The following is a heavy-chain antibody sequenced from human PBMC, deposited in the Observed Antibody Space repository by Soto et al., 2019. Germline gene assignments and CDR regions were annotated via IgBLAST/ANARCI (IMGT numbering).Heavy chain of an antibody. CDR3: AKETYYYDSSGYSWPRDFDY. CDR2: ISYDGSNK. D-gene: IGHD3-22*01. CDR1: GFNLSAYS. V-gene: IGHV3-30*18. Sequence: GGSLRLSCAASGFNLSAYSMNCVRQSPGNGLEWVAVISYDGSNKYYADSVKGRFTISRDNSKNTLYLQMNSLRAEDTAVYYCAKETYYYDSSGYSWPRDFDYWGQGTLVTVSS. J-gene: IGHJ4*02.